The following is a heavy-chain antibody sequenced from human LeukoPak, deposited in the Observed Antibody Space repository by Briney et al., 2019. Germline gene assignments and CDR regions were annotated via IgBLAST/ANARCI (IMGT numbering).Heavy chain of an antibody. Sequence: ASVKVSCKVSGYTLTELSMPGVRQAPGKGLEWMGGFDPEDGETIYPQKFQGRVTMTEDTSTDTAYMELSSLRSEDTAVYYCATYSSGPLDAFDIWGQGTMVTVSS. CDR1: GYTLTELS. D-gene: IGHD6-19*01. CDR2: FDPEDGET. V-gene: IGHV1-24*01. J-gene: IGHJ3*02. CDR3: ATYSSGPLDAFDI.